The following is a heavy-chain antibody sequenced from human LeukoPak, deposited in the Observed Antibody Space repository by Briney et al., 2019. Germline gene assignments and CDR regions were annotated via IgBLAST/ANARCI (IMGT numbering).Heavy chain of an antibody. CDR3: ARDPRYCSSTSCYRDYYYYYGMDV. CDR2: ISDNGGST. D-gene: IGHD2-2*01. CDR1: GITLSNYG. V-gene: IGHV3-23*01. Sequence: GGSLRLSCAVSGITLSNYGMSWVRQAPGKGLEWVARISDNGGSTNYADSVKGRFTISRDNPKNTLYLQMNSLRAEDTAVYYCARDPRYCSSTSCYRDYYYYYGMDVWGQGTTVTVSS. J-gene: IGHJ6*02.